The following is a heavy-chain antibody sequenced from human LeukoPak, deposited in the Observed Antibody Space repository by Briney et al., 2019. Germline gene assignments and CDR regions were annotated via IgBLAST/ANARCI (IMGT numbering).Heavy chain of an antibody. J-gene: IGHJ4*02. CDR1: GFTFSGYS. V-gene: IGHV3-21*01. D-gene: IGHD5-18*01. CDR3: ARDYTAMAHFDF. Sequence: GGSLRLSCEASGFTFSGYSMNWVRQAPGKGLEWVASIDRSSTYIYYADLLKGRFTISRDNAKNSLYLQMNSLRAEDTAVYYCARDYTAMAHFDFWGQGTLVTVTS. CDR2: IDRSSTYI.